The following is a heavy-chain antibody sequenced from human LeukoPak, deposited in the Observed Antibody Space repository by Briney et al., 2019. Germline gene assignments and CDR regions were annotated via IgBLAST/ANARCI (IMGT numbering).Heavy chain of an antibody. Sequence: PGRSLRLSCAASGFTFSSYGMHWVRQAPGKGLEWVAVISYDGSNKYYADSVKGRFTISRDNSKNTLYLQMNSLRAEDTAVYYCAPGGQFNYWGQGTLVTVSS. CDR2: ISYDGSNK. V-gene: IGHV3-30*03. CDR3: APGGQFNY. J-gene: IGHJ4*02. D-gene: IGHD3-16*01. CDR1: GFTFSSYG.